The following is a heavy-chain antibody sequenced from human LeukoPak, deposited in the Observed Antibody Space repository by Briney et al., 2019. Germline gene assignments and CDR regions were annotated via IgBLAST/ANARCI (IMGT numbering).Heavy chain of an antibody. Sequence: PSETLSLTCAVYGGSFSGYYWSWIRQPPGKGLEWIGEINHSGSTNYNPSLKSRVTISVDTSKNQFSLKLSSVTAADTAVYYCAREIYDYVWGSYLLFDYWGQGTLVTVSS. V-gene: IGHV4-34*01. D-gene: IGHD3-16*02. CDR3: AREIYDYVWGSYLLFDY. CDR2: INHSGST. J-gene: IGHJ4*02. CDR1: GGSFSGYY.